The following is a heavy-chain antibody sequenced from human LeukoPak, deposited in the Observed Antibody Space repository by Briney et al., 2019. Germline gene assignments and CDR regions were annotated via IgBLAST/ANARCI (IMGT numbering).Heavy chain of an antibody. CDR3: SRGFEEWGGADS. J-gene: IGHJ4*02. CDR1: GVSVRSRGFS. V-gene: IGHV4-39*01. D-gene: IGHD3-10*01. Sequence: SETMSLTCTVSGVSVRSRGFSWGWIRQPPGKGLEWLATISSNGTTYYNPSVRSRITISVDTSKNQFSVKLRPVAAADTAVYYCSRGFEEWGGADSWGQGTLVTVSS. CDR2: ISSNGTT.